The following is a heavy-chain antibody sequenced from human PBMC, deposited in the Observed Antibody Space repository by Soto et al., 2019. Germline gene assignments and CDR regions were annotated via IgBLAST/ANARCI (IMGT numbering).Heavy chain of an antibody. Sequence: VGSLRLSCAASGFTFSSYSVNWVRQAPGKGLEWVSYISRGSKTIFYAESVKGRFTVSRDNAKNSQYLLMNSLRDEDTAVYYCASEDILGARSFDYWGQGTLVTVSS. CDR1: GFTFSSYS. J-gene: IGHJ4*02. D-gene: IGHD1-26*01. CDR3: ASEDILGARSFDY. CDR2: ISRGSKTI. V-gene: IGHV3-48*02.